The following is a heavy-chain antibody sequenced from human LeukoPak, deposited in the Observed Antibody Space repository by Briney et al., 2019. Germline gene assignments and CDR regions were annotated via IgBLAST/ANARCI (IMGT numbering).Heavy chain of an antibody. CDR1: GGSISSGGYY. Sequence: SETLSLTCTVSGGSISSGGYYWSWIRQHPGKGLEWIGYIYYSGSTYYNPSLKSRVTISVDTSKNQFSLKLSSVTAADTAVYYCARGGGTSGSYLTDYWGQGTLVTVSS. D-gene: IGHD1-26*01. V-gene: IGHV4-31*03. CDR3: ARGGGTSGSYLTDY. CDR2: IYYSGST. J-gene: IGHJ4*02.